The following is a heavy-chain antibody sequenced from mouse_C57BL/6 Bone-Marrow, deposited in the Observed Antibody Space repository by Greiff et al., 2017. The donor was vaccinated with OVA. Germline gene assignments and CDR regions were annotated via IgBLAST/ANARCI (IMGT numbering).Heavy chain of an antibody. V-gene: IGHV5-6*02. J-gene: IGHJ4*01. Sequence: DVKLVESGGDLVKPGGSLKLSCAASGFTFSSYGMSWVRQTPDKRLEWVATISSGGSYTYYPDSVKGRFTISRDNAKNTLYLQMSSLKSEDTAMYYCARPSIYYYGSSYVEYAMDYWGQGTSVTVSS. CDR3: ARPSIYYYGSSYVEYAMDY. CDR1: GFTFSSYG. D-gene: IGHD1-1*01. CDR2: ISSGGSYT.